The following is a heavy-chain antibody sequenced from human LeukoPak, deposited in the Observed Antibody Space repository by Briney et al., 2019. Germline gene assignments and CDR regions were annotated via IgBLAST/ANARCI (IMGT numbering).Heavy chain of an antibody. D-gene: IGHD6-13*01. J-gene: IGHJ4*02. CDR2: IYYSGST. CDR3: ARGRGSSTVGLGWSY. Sequence: SETLSLTCTVSGGSVSSHYWSWIRQHPGKGLEWSGYIYYSGSTNYNPSLKSRVTISVDTSKNQFSLNLSSVTAADTAVYYCARGRGSSTVGLGWSYWGQGTLVTVSS. CDR1: GGSVSSHY. V-gene: IGHV4-59*02.